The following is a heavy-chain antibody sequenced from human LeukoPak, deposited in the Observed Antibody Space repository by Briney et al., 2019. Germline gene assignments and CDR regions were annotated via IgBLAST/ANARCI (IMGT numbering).Heavy chain of an antibody. D-gene: IGHD3-22*01. V-gene: IGHV3-48*03. J-gene: IGHJ4*02. CDR3: ARDNYYDSSGSFYYFDY. CDR1: GFTFSSYE. Sequence: GGSLRLSCAASGFTFSSYEMNWVRQAPGKGLEWVSYISSSGSTIYYADSVKGRFTISRDNAKNSLYLQMNSLRAEDTAVYYCARDNYYDSSGSFYYFDYWGQGTLVTVSS. CDR2: ISSSGSTI.